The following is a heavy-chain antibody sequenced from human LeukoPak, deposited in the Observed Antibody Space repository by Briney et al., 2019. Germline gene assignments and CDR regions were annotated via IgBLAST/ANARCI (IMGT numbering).Heavy chain of an antibody. CDR2: INHSGST. CDR3: RRSRVGIQLWEDAFEI. V-gene: IGHV4-34*01. CDR1: GGSFSGYY. Sequence: SETLSLTGAVYGGSFSGYYWGWNRQPPGKGREWIWEINHSGSTNYNPSLRSRVTLSEETSKTQFSLKRSLVPAADTAVYYCRRSRVGIQLWEDAFEIWGQGEMGTVSS. D-gene: IGHD5-18*01. J-gene: IGHJ3*02.